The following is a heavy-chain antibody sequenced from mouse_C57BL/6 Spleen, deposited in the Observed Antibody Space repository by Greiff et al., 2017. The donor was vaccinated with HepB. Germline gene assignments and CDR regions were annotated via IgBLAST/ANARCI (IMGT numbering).Heavy chain of an antibody. J-gene: IGHJ1*03. Sequence: EVKVVESGGGLVKPGGSLKLSCAASGFTFSSYAMSWVRQTPEKRLEWVATISDGGSYTYYPDNVKGRFTISRDNAKNNLYLQMSHLKSEDTAMYYCARDPLYDYDVNWYFDVWGTGTTVTVSS. CDR2: ISDGGSYT. CDR1: GFTFSSYA. CDR3: ARDPLYDYDVNWYFDV. V-gene: IGHV5-4*01. D-gene: IGHD2-4*01.